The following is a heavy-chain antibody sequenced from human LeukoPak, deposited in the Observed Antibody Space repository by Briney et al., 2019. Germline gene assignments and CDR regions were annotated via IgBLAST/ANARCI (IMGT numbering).Heavy chain of an antibody. CDR3: ATKGTPYYYGSGMSFYNWFDP. V-gene: IGHV3-23*01. D-gene: IGHD3-10*01. Sequence: GGSLRLSCAASGFTFSSYAMSWVRQAPGKGLEWVSAISGSGGSTYYADSVKGRFTISRDNSKNTLYLQMNSLRAEDTAVYYCATKGTPYYYGSGMSFYNWFDPWGQGTLVTVPS. CDR2: ISGSGGST. J-gene: IGHJ5*02. CDR1: GFTFSSYA.